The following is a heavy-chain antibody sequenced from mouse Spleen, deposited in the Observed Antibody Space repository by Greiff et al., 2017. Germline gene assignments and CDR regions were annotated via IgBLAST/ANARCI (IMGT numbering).Heavy chain of an antibody. CDR3: ARLLGPFYAMDY. CDR2: IRNKANGYTT. V-gene: IGHV7-3*01. J-gene: IGHJ4*01. CDR1: GFTFTDYY. Sequence: EVKLMESGGGLVQPGGSLSLSCAASGFTFTDYYMSWVRQPPGKALEWLGFIRNKANGYTTEYSASVKGRFTISRDNSQSILYLQMNALRAEDSATYYCARLLGPFYAMDYWGQGTSVTVSS. D-gene: IGHD4-1*01.